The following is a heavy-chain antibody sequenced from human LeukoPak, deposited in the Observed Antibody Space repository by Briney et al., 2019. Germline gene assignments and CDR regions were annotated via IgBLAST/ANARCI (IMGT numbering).Heavy chain of an antibody. CDR3: AKERFSTSSAIEFDY. CDR2: IYGSVGTT. V-gene: IGHV3-23*01. J-gene: IGHJ4*02. Sequence: GGSLRLSCAASGFTLSNYAMRWLPHTPGKGREWVSGIYGSVGTTYYLGTVKGRITICRANSKNTLYLQMDSLRDVDAAIYYCAKERFSTSSAIEFDYWGRGTLVTVSS. D-gene: IGHD6-13*01. CDR1: GFTLSNYA.